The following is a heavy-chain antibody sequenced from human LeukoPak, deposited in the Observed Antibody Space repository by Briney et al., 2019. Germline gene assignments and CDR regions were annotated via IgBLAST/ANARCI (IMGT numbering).Heavy chain of an antibody. CDR2: ISRNGAHP. CDR3: TTPGDSGWYNH. V-gene: IGHV3-23*01. CDR1: GFTFSDYW. D-gene: IGHD6-19*01. Sequence: GGSLRLSCAASGFTFSDYWMHWVRQAPGKGLVWVSVISRNGAHPYYIDSVRDRFTVSRDNSKNIMYLQMNSLRAEDAALYYCTTPGDSGWYNHWGQGTLVTVSS. J-gene: IGHJ4*02.